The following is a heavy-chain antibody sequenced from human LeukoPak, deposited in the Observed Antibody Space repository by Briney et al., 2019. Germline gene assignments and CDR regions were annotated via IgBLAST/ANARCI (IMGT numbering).Heavy chain of an antibody. CDR1: GFTFSSYS. V-gene: IGHV3-21*01. Sequence: GGSLRLSCAASGFTFSSYSMNWVRQAPGMGLEWVSSISSSSSYIYYADSVKGRFTISRDNAKNSLYLQMNSLRAEDTAVYYCAREYSSSWYLNWFDPWGQGTLVTVSS. J-gene: IGHJ5*02. D-gene: IGHD6-13*01. CDR3: AREYSSSWYLNWFDP. CDR2: ISSSSSYI.